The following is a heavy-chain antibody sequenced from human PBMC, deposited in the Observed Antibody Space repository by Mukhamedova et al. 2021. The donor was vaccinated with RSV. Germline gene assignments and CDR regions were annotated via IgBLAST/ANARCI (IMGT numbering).Heavy chain of an antibody. Sequence: GKGLEWVSSISSSSSYIYYADSVKGRFTISRDNAKNPLYLQMNSLRAEDTAVYYCARKVGDALLYYYYGMDVWGQGTTVTVSS. D-gene: IGHD4-17*01. CDR2: ISSSSSYI. J-gene: IGHJ6*02. V-gene: IGHV3-21*01. CDR3: ARKVGDALLYYYYGMDV.